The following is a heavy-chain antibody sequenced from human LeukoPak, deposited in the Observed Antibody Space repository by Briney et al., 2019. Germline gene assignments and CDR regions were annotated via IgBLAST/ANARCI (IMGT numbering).Heavy chain of an antibody. CDR3: ATGDYGAFDI. J-gene: IGHJ3*02. CDR1: GSPFGKAW. V-gene: IGHV3-15*01. Sequence: GGSLRLSCAASGSPFGKAWMSWVRQAPGKGLEWVGLIKRKTDGGTTDYAAPMKGRFTISRDDSKNTLYLQVNSLKTEDTAVYYCATGDYGAFDIWGQGTMVTVSS. D-gene: IGHD4-17*01. CDR2: IKRKTDGGTT.